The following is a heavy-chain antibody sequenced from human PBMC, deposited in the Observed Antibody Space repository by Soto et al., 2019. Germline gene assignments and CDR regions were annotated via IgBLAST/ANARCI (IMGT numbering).Heavy chain of an antibody. CDR2: INPSGGYT. J-gene: IGHJ6*04. Sequence: QVQLVQSGAEVKKPGASVKVSCQTSGYTFTSYYIHWVRQAPGQGLAWMGIINPSGGYTKYPKKFKARVTRTRDGATNIVYRELSSLTSEDTAVYFCARSRSMGDWSASVTNYAYGMDVWGEGPTVPVPS. V-gene: IGHV1-46*01. CDR3: ARSRSMGDWSASVTNYAYGMDV. D-gene: IGHD3-3*01. CDR1: GYTFTSYY.